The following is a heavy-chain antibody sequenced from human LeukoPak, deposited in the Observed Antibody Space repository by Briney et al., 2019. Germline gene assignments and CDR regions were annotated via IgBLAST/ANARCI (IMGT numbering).Heavy chain of an antibody. CDR3: AKGLLVPAATTSYYYYGMDV. Sequence: GGSLRLSCAASGFTFSTYARSWVRQAPGKGLEWVAVISYDGSNKYYADSVKGRFTISRDNSKHTLYLQMNSLRAEDTAVYYCAKGLLVPAATTSYYYYGMDVWGQGTTVTVSS. D-gene: IGHD2-2*01. V-gene: IGHV3-30*04. CDR1: GFTFSTYA. CDR2: ISYDGSNK. J-gene: IGHJ6*02.